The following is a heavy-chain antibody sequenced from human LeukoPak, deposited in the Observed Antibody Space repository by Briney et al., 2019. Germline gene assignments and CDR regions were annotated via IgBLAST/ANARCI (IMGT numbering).Heavy chain of an antibody. J-gene: IGHJ4*02. Sequence: GGSLRLSCAASGFTFSSYSMNWVRQAPGKGLEWVSSISSSSSYIYYADSVKGRFTISRDNSKNTLYLQMNSLRAEDTAVYYCARGDNYYDSSGPSYYFAYWGQGTLVTVSS. V-gene: IGHV3-21*01. CDR2: ISSSSSYI. CDR3: ARGDNYYDSSGPSYYFAY. D-gene: IGHD3-22*01. CDR1: GFTFSSYS.